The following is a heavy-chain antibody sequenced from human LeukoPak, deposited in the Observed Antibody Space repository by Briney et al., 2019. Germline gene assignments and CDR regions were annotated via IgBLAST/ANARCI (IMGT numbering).Heavy chain of an antibody. CDR3: AKDLRWNYN. CDR1: GFTFSSYA. CDR2: ISYDGSNK. D-gene: IGHD1-7*01. Sequence: GGSLRLSCVASGFTFSSYAMHWVRQAPGKGLEWVAVISYDGSNKYYADSVKGRFTISRDNSKNTLYLQMNSLRAEDTAVYYCAKDLRWNYNWGQGTLVTVSS. J-gene: IGHJ4*02. V-gene: IGHV3-30*04.